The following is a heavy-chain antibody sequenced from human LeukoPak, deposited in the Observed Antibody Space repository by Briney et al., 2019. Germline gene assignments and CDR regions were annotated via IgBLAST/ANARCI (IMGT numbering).Heavy chain of an antibody. V-gene: IGHV3-48*03. CDR2: ISSSGSTI. D-gene: IGHD3-10*02. CDR1: GFIFSNYA. J-gene: IGHJ6*04. CDR3: AELGITMIGGV. Sequence: GGSLRLSCAASGFIFSNYAMSWVRQAPGKGLEWVSYISSSGSTIYYADSVKGRFTISRDNATNSLYLQMNSLRAEDTAVYYCAELGITMIGGVWGKGTTVTIYS.